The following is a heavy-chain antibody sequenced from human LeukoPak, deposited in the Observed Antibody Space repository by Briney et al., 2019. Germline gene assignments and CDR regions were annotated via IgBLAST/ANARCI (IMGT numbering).Heavy chain of an antibody. CDR2: MNPNSGNT. CDR1: GYTFTSYD. V-gene: IGHV1-8*03. Sequence: ASVKVSCKASGYTFTSYDINWVRQATRQGLEWMGWMNPNSGNTGYAQKFQGRVTITRNTSISTAYMELSSLRSEDTAVYYCARGRTNLRRAAMGFWGQGTLVTVSS. D-gene: IGHD2-2*01. J-gene: IGHJ4*02. CDR3: ARGRTNLRRAAMGF.